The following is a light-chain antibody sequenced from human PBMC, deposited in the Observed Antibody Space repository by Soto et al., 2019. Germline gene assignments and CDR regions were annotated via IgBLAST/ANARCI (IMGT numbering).Light chain of an antibody. CDR3: CSYAGSSTYV. CDR2: EGS. CDR1: SSDVGNYNL. J-gene: IGLJ1*01. Sequence: QPVLTQPASVSGSPGQSITISCTGTSSDVGNYNLVSWYQQHPGKAPKLMIYEGSKRPSGVSNRFSGSKSGNTASLTISGLQAEDEADYYCCSYAGSSTYVFGTGTKLTVL. V-gene: IGLV2-23*01.